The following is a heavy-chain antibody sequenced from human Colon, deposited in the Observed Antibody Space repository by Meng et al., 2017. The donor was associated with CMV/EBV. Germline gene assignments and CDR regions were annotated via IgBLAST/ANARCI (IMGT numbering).Heavy chain of an antibody. J-gene: IGHJ6*02. CDR1: GFIFDDYA. Sequence: GGSLRLSCAVSGFIFDDYAMHWVRQVPGKGLESVAVISWDGSSVYYEESVKGRFTISRDNRKNSLTLEMKSLTVEDTALYHCARTRGSRVYDALDVWGQGTTVTVSS. D-gene: IGHD3-10*01. V-gene: IGHV3-43D*03. CDR2: ISWDGSSV. CDR3: ARTRGSRVYDALDV.